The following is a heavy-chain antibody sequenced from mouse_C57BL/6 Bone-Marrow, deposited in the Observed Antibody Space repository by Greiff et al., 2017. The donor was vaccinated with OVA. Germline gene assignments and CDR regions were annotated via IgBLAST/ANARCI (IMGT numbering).Heavy chain of an antibody. CDR1: GYTFTRYG. CDR3: ATPFAY. V-gene: IGHV1-81*01. CDR2: IYPRSGNT. J-gene: IGHJ3*01. Sequence: VKLQQSGAELARPGASVKLSCKASGYTFTRYGISWVKQRTGQGLEWIGEIYPRSGNTYYNEKFKGKATLTADKSSSPAYMELRSLSSEDSAVYFCATPFAYWGQGTLVTVSA.